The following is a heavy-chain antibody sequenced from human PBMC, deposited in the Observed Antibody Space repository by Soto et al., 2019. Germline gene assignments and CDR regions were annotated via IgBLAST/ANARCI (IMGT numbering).Heavy chain of an antibody. V-gene: IGHV1-18*01. CDR1: GYTFTNYD. J-gene: IGHJ2*01. Sequence: QVQLVQSGAEVKKPGASVKVSCKASGYTFTNYDINWVRQAPGQGLEWMGWISAYNGNTNYAQKLQGRVTMTTDTSTSTAYMELRSLRSDDTAVYYCARVPQYSSRWYFDIWGRGTLVTVSS. D-gene: IGHD6-13*01. CDR2: ISAYNGNT. CDR3: ARVPQYSSRWYFDI.